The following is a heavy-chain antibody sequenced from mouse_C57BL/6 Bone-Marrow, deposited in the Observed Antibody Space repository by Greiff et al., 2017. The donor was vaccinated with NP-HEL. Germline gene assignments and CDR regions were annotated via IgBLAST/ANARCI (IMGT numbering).Heavy chain of an antibody. Sequence: EVQLQQSGAELVRPGASVKLSCTASGFNIKDDYMHWVKQRPEQGLEWVGWIDPENGDTEYASKFQGKATITADTSSNTAYLQLSSLTSEDTAVYYCTTYCGSSYYFDYWGQGTTLTVSS. CDR2: IDPENGDT. J-gene: IGHJ2*01. D-gene: IGHD1-1*01. CDR3: TTYCGSSYYFDY. V-gene: IGHV14-4*01. CDR1: GFNIKDDY.